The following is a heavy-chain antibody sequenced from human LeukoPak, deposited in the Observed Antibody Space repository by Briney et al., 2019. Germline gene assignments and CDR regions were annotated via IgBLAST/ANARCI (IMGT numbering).Heavy chain of an antibody. CDR1: GFTFSSYW. CDR2: IASDGSST. J-gene: IGHJ3*02. CDR3: VRDHIYAFDI. D-gene: IGHD2-21*01. Sequence: GGSLRLSCAASGFTFSSYWMNWVRQAPGKGLVWVSRIASDGSSTTYADSVKGRFTISRDDAKNSLSLQMNSLRDEDTAIYYCVRDHIYAFDIWGRGTTVTVSS. V-gene: IGHV3-74*01.